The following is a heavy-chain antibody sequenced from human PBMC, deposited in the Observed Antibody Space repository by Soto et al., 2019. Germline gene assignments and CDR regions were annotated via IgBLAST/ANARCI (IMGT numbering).Heavy chain of an antibody. V-gene: IGHV3-30-3*01. CDR2: ISYDGSNK. D-gene: IGHD2-21*02. CDR1: GFTFSSYA. J-gene: IGHJ4*02. Sequence: QVQLVESGGGVVQPGRSLRLSCAASGFTFSSYAMHWVRQAPGKGLEWVAVISYDGSNKYYADSVKGRFTISRDNSKNTLYLQMNSLRAEDTAVYYCARDGPAVVVTANDFDYWGQGTLVTVSS. CDR3: ARDGPAVVVTANDFDY.